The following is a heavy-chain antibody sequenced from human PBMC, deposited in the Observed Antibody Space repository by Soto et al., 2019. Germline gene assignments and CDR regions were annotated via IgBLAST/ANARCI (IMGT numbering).Heavy chain of an antibody. CDR3: VRLEVYVDHYYYYYGMDV. D-gene: IGHD2-8*01. J-gene: IGHJ6*02. V-gene: IGHV1-18*01. CDR2: ISAYNGNT. Sequence: ASVKVSCKASGGTFNNYPITWVRQAPGQGLEWMGWISAYNGNTNYAQKLQGRVTMTTDTSTSTAYMELRSLRSDDTAVYYCVRLEVYVDHYYYYYGMDVWGQGTTVTVSS. CDR1: GGTFNNYP.